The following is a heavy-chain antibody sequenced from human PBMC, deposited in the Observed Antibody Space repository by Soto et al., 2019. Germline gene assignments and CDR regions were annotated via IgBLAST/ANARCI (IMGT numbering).Heavy chain of an antibody. D-gene: IGHD5-12*01. CDR1: GGSINSYG. CDR2: VYDSGIT. CDR3: ARVPFSGSSGYGYFDN. Sequence: SETLSLTCTVSGGSINSYGWTWIRQPPWKGLEYIGHVYDSGITSYKPSLKSRVTISLDTSKNQFSLMMTSITAADTAVYYCARVPFSGSSGYGYFDNWGQGTLVTVSS. J-gene: IGHJ1*01. V-gene: IGHV4-59*01.